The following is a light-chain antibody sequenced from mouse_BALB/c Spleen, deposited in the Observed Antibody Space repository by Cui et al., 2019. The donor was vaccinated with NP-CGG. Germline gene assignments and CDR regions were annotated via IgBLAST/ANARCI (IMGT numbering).Light chain of an antibody. CDR3: ALWYSNHWV. CDR2: STN. Sequence: QAVVTQESALTTSPGETVTLTCRSSTGAVTISNYANWVQEKSDHLFTGLIGSTNNRAPGVPARFSGSLIGDKAALTITGAQTEDEAIYFCALWYSNHWVFGGGTKLTVL. J-gene: IGLJ1*01. CDR1: TGAVTISNY. V-gene: IGLV1*01.